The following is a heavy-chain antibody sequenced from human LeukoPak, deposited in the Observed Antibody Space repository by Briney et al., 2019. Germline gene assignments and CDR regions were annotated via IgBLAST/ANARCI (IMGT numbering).Heavy chain of an antibody. CDR2: IYYSGST. D-gene: IGHD3-9*01. CDR1: GGSISSYY. Sequence: SETLSLTCTVSGGSISSYYWSWIRQPPGKGLEWIGYIYYSGSTNYNPSLKSRVTISVDTSKNQFSLKLSSVTAADTAVYYCARARTIFTPDAFDIWGQGTMVTVSS. J-gene: IGHJ3*02. CDR3: ARARTIFTPDAFDI. V-gene: IGHV4-59*01.